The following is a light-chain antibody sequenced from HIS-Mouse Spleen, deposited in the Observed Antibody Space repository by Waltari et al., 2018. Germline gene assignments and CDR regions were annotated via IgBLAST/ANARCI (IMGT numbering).Light chain of an antibody. CDR3: YSTDSSGNHRV. CDR2: EDS. Sequence: SYELTQPPSVSVSPGQTARITCSGDALPKKYAYWYQQKSGQAPVLVIYEDSKPPSGIPERFSGPSSGTMATLTISGAQVEDEADYYCYSTDSSGNHRVFGGGTKLTVL. J-gene: IGLJ2*01. CDR1: ALPKKY. V-gene: IGLV3-10*01.